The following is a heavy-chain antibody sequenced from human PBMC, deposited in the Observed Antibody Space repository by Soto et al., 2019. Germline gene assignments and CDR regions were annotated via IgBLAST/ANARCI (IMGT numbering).Heavy chain of an antibody. CDR1: GFTFYSYA. Sequence: GGSLRLSCAASGFTFYSYAMSWVRQAPGKGLEWVSTIGSVGGDTYYADSVKGRFTISRDDSKNTLLLQMNSLRAEDTAVYYCVKDRMAYNSVWDPFDIWGQGTMVTVSS. CDR3: VKDRMAYNSVWDPFDI. V-gene: IGHV3-23*01. D-gene: IGHD1-20*01. J-gene: IGHJ3*02. CDR2: IGSVGGDT.